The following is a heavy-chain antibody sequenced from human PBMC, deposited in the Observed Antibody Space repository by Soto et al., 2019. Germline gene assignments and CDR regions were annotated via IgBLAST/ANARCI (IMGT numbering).Heavy chain of an antibody. J-gene: IGHJ6*02. Sequence: GASVKVSCKASGYTFTSYAMHWVRQAPGQRLEWMGWINAGNGNTKYSQKFQGRVTITRDTSASTAYMELSSLRSEDTAVYYCARGPYSSGWYGSYYYYGMDVWGQGTTVTVSS. D-gene: IGHD6-19*01. CDR1: GYTFTSYA. CDR3: ARGPYSSGWYGSYYYYGMDV. V-gene: IGHV1-3*01. CDR2: INAGNGNT.